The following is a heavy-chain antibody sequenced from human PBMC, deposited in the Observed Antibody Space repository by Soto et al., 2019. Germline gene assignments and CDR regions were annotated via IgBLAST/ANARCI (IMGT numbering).Heavy chain of an antibody. V-gene: IGHV3-23*01. CDR1: GFTFSSYA. J-gene: IGHJ4*02. Sequence: EVQLLESGGGLVQPGGSLRLSCAASGFTFSSYAMSWVRQAPGKGLEWVSAISGSGGSTYHADSVKGRFTISRDNSKNTLYLQMNSLRAEDTAVYYCAKDTTYDYIWGSYRQPTNTYSSGWYIPVRYWGQGTLVTVSS. CDR2: ISGSGGST. CDR3: AKDTTYDYIWGSYRQPTNTYSSGWYIPVRY. D-gene: IGHD3-16*02.